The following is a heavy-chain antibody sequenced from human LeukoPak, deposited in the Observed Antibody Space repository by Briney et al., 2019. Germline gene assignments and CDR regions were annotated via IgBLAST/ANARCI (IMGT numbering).Heavy chain of an antibody. D-gene: IGHD1-26*01. CDR1: GGTFSSYA. CDR3: ARVLLGWFDP. V-gene: IGHV1-69*13. J-gene: IGHJ5*02. Sequence: SVKVSFKASGGTFSSYAISWVRQAPGQGLEWMGGIIPIFGTANYAQKFQGRVTITADESTSTAYMELRSLRSDDTAVYYCARVLLGWFDPWGQGTLVTVSS. CDR2: IIPIFGTA.